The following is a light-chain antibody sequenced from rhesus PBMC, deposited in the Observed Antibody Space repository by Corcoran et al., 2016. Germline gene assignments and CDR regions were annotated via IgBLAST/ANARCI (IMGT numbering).Light chain of an antibody. CDR1: QGINNY. CDR3: QQYNDSPPT. Sequence: DIQMTQSPSSLSASVGDRVTITCRASQGINNYLSWYQQKPGKAPKPLIYNESSLETGVPSRFSGSRSGTDYTLPISSLQPEDIATYYCQQYNDSPPTFGQGTKVEIK. V-gene: IGKV1-66*01. CDR2: NES. J-gene: IGKJ1*01.